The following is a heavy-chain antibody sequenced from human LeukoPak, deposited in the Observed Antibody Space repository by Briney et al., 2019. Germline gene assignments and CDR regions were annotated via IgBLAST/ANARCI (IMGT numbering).Heavy chain of an antibody. Sequence: GGSLRLSCAASGFTFSSYAMHWVRQAPGKGLEWVAVISYDGSNKYYADSVKGRFTISRDNSKNTLYLRMNSLRAEDTAVYYCARDASPYSGYFSSGYFGYWGQGTLVTVSS. J-gene: IGHJ4*02. CDR1: GFTFSSYA. CDR3: ARDASPYSGYFSSGYFGY. CDR2: ISYDGSNK. V-gene: IGHV3-30*01. D-gene: IGHD3-22*01.